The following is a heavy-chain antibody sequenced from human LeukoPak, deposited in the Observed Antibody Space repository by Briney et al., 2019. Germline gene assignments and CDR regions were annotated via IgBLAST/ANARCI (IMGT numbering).Heavy chain of an antibody. CDR3: ARRLGGGYYHYMDV. D-gene: IGHD3-16*01. Sequence: SETLSLTCTVSGGSISSYYWSWIRQPPGQGLERMGDIYYSGSTNYNPSLKRRVTISVDTSKNQFSLRLSSVAAADTAGYYCARRLGGGYYHYMDVWGKGTTVTVSS. CDR2: IYYSGST. V-gene: IGHV4-59*08. CDR1: GGSISSYY. J-gene: IGHJ6*03.